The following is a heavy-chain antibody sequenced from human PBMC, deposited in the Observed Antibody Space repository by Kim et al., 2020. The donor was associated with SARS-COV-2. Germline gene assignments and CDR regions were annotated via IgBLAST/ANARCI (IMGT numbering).Heavy chain of an antibody. Sequence: SVKVSCKASGGTFSSYAISWVRQAPGQGLEWMGGIIPIFGTANYAQKFHGRVTITADESTSTAYMELSSLRSEDTAVYYCARGGDCSSTSCYEYFQHWGQGTLVTVSS. J-gene: IGHJ1*01. CDR3: ARGGDCSSTSCYEYFQH. CDR2: IIPIFGTA. D-gene: IGHD2-2*01. CDR1: GGTFSSYA. V-gene: IGHV1-69*13.